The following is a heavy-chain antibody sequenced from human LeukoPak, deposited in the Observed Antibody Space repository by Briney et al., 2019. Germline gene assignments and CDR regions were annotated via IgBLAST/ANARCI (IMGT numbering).Heavy chain of an antibody. CDR1: GYTFIGFY. J-gene: IGHJ4*02. CDR3: AREVHSTRHYDY. CDR2: INPNAGDT. Sequence: GASVRVSCKPSGYTFIGFYIHWLRRAPGQGLEWMGWINPNAGDTTYAQKFQGRVTMSRDTSISTAYMELARLIFDDTAVYYCAREVHSTRHYDYWGQGTAVTVSS. V-gene: IGHV1-2*02. D-gene: IGHD2-2*01.